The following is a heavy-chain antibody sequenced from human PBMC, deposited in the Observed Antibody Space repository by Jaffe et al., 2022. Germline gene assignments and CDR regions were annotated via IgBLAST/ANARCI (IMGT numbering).Heavy chain of an antibody. J-gene: IGHJ4*02. Sequence: QLQLQESGPGLVKPSETLSLTCTVSGGSISSSSYYWGWIRQPPGKGLEWIGSIYYSGSTYYNPSLKSRVTISVDTSKNQFSLKLSSVTAADTAVYYCARTTLAIDIVVVPAAKEYYFDYWGQGTLVTVSS. CDR2: IYYSGST. D-gene: IGHD2-2*01. CDR1: GGSISSSSYY. V-gene: IGHV4-39*01. CDR3: ARTTLAIDIVVVPAAKEYYFDY.